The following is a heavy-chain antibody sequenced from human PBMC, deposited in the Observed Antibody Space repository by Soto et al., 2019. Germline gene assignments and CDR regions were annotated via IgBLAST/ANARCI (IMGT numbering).Heavy chain of an antibody. J-gene: IGHJ4*02. CDR3: ARGYYECSDYFVGSPIFDY. D-gene: IGHD3-22*01. V-gene: IGHV4-4*02. CDR2: IYHSVST. Sequence: SETLCLTYAVSGGSISRSNWLSWVRQPPGKVLEWIGEIYHSVSTNYNPSLKSRVTISVDKSKTQFSLKLSSVTAADTAVYYCARGYYECSDYFVGSPIFDYWGQGSLVTVS. CDR1: GGSISRSNW.